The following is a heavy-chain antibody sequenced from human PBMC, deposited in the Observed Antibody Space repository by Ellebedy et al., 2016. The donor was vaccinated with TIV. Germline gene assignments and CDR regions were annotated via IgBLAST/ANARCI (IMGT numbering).Heavy chain of an antibody. Sequence: ASVKVSCXASGYTFTSYGISWVRQAPGQGLEWMGWISAYNGNTNYAQKLQGRVTMTTDTSTSTAYMELRSLRSDDTAVYYCARGSSGWYAPDAFDIWGQGTMVTVSS. CDR3: ARGSSGWYAPDAFDI. CDR1: GYTFTSYG. V-gene: IGHV1-18*01. J-gene: IGHJ3*02. D-gene: IGHD6-19*01. CDR2: ISAYNGNT.